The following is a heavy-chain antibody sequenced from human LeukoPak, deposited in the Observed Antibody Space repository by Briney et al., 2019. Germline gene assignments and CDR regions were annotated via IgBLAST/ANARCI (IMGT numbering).Heavy chain of an antibody. CDR3: AKERIQVWPTYFDD. CDR2: ISGSGGRT. Sequence: PGGSLRLSCAASGFTFSSYAMSWVRQAPGKGLEWVSAISGSGGRTYYADSVKGRFTISRDNSKNTLYVQMNSLRSEDTAVYYCAKERIQVWPTYFDDWGQGTLVTVSS. CDR1: GFTFSSYA. D-gene: IGHD5-18*01. V-gene: IGHV3-23*01. J-gene: IGHJ4*02.